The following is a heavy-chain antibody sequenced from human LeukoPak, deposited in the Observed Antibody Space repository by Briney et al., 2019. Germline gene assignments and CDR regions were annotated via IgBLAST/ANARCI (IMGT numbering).Heavy chain of an antibody. CDR1: GYTFTSYG. D-gene: IGHD2-2*01. Sequence: ASVKVSCKASGYTFTSYGISWVRQAPGQGLEWMGWISAYNGNTNYAQKLQGRVTMTTDISTSTAYMELRSLRSDDTAVYYCARDTSSTSIWYFDLWGRGTLVTVSS. CDR2: ISAYNGNT. CDR3: ARDTSSTSIWYFDL. V-gene: IGHV1-18*01. J-gene: IGHJ2*01.